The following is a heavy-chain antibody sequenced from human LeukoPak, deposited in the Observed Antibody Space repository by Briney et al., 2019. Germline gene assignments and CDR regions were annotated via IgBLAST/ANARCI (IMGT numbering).Heavy chain of an antibody. J-gene: IGHJ4*02. D-gene: IGHD3-10*01. CDR1: GYTLTELS. Sequence: ASVKVSCKVSGYTLTELSMHWVRQAPGKGLEWMGGFDPEDGETIYAQKFQGRVTMTEDTSTDTAYMELSSLRSEDTAVYYCATSIITMVRGVFDYWGQGTLATVSS. V-gene: IGHV1-24*01. CDR2: FDPEDGET. CDR3: ATSIITMVRGVFDY.